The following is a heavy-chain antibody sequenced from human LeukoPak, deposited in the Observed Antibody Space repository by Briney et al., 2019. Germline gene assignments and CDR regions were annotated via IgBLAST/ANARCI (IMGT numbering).Heavy chain of an antibody. V-gene: IGHV3-23*01. D-gene: IGHD3-10*01. CDR2: ISGDGKGR. CDR3: AKDPWFGES. Sequence: GGSLRLSCAASGFTVSSNYMSWVRQAPGKGLEWVSAISGDGKGRDYPDSVKGRFTISRDNSKNTLYLQMNSLRAENTAVYYCAKDPWFGESWGQGTLVTVSS. J-gene: IGHJ5*02. CDR1: GFTVSSNY.